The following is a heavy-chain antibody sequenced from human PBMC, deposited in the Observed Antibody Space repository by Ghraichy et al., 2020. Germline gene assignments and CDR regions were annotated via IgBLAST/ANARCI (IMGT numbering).Heavy chain of an antibody. D-gene: IGHD6-19*01. Sequence: GGSLRLSCAASGFTFSSYDMHWVRQATGKGLEWVSAIGTAGDTYYPGSVKGRFTISRENAKNSLYLQMNSLRAGDTAVYYCARGGKQWLVRSYYFDYWGQGTLVTVSS. CDR2: IGTAGDT. V-gene: IGHV3-13*01. CDR3: ARGGKQWLVRSYYFDY. CDR1: GFTFSSYD. J-gene: IGHJ4*02.